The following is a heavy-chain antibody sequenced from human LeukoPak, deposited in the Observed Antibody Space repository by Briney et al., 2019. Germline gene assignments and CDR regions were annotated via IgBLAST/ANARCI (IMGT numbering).Heavy chain of an antibody. V-gene: IGHV3-53*01. CDR3: ARDQYGDYGRGLPN. CDR2: IYSGGST. CDR1: GFTVSSNY. J-gene: IGHJ4*02. Sequence: GGSLRLSCAASGFTVSSNYMSWVRQAPGKGLEWVSVIYSGGSTYYADSVKGRFTISRDNSKNTLYLQMNSLRAEDTAVYYCARDQYGDYGRGLPNWGQGTLVTVSS. D-gene: IGHD4-17*01.